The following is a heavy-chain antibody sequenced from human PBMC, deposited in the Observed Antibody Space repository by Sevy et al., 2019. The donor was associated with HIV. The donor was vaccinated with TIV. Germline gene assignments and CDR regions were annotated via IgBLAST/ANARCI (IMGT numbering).Heavy chain of an antibody. CDR3: ARDHVDTAMVKVFDY. J-gene: IGHJ4*02. D-gene: IGHD5-18*01. CDR1: GFTFSSYS. CDR2: ISSSSSTI. Sequence: GGSLRLSYAASGFTFSSYSMNWVRQAPGKGLEWVSYISSSSSTIYYADSVKGRFTISRENAKNSLYLQMNSLRDEDTAVYYCARDHVDTAMVKVFDYWGQGTLVTVSS. V-gene: IGHV3-48*02.